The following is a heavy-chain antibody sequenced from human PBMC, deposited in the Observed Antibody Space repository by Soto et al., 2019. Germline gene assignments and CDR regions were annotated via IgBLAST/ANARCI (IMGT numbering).Heavy chain of an antibody. V-gene: IGHV3-30-3*01. D-gene: IGHD2-15*01. CDR2: ISYDGSNK. J-gene: IGHJ4*02. CDR3: ARDKHDCSGGSCARYFDY. Sequence: GGSLRLSCAASGFTFSSYAMHWVRQAPGKGLEWVAVISYDGSNKYYADSVKGRFTISRDNSKNTLYLQMNSLRAEDTAVYYCARDKHDCSGGSCARYFDYWGQGTLVTVSS. CDR1: GFTFSSYA.